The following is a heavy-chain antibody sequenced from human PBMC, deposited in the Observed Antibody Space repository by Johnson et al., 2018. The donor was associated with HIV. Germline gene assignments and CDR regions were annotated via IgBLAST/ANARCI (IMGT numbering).Heavy chain of an antibody. J-gene: IGHJ3*02. D-gene: IGHD3-16*01. CDR1: GFTVTSHY. CDR2: IYSGGST. Sequence: VQLVESGGGLVQPGGSLRLSCAASGFTVTSHYMSWVRQAPGMGLEWVSVIYSGGSTYYADSVKGRFTISRDNSKNTLYLQMNSLRAEDTAVYYWARGGIWGSWAFDIWGQGTMVTVSS. V-gene: IGHV3-66*01. CDR3: ARGGIWGSWAFDI.